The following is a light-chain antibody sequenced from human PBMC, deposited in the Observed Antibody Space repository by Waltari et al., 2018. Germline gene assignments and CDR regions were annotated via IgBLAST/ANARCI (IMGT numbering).Light chain of an antibody. CDR2: WAS. CDR1: QDVLYSSNSQNY. CDR3: QQYYDIPWT. V-gene: IGKV4-1*01. J-gene: IGKJ1*01. Sequence: DIVMTQSPDSLAVSLGERVTINCKSSQDVLYSSNSQNYLAWYQQKPGQPPKLLIYWASARESGVPDRFSGSESGTDFTLTISSLQAEDVAVYYCQQYYDIPWTFGQGTKVEIK.